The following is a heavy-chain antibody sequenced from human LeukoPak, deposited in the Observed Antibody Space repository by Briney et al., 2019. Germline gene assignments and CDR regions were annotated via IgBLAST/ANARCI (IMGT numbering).Heavy chain of an antibody. J-gene: IGHJ4*02. CDR1: SGSISTGDYY. D-gene: IGHD3-22*01. Sequence: PSETLSLTCTVSSGSISTGDYYWSLVRQPPGKGLEYIGYIYYSGSTYYNPSLKSRITISVDTSKNQFSLKLSSVTAADTAVYYCAVGHYYHSGGYLFDSWGQGTLVTVSS. V-gene: IGHV4-30-4*01. CDR3: AVGHYYHSGGYLFDS. CDR2: IYYSGST.